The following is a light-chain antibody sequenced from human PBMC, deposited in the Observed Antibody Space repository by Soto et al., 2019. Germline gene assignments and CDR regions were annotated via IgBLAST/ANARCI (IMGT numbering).Light chain of an antibody. CDR1: QTIGTW. J-gene: IGKJ2*01. CDR2: KAS. V-gene: IGKV1-5*03. Sequence: DIQLTQSPSTLSASVGDRVIITCRASQTIGTWLAWYQERPGKATRLLIYKASTLERGVPSRFSGSGSGTDFPLTISNLQPEDFATYYCHLYNTYSPTLGQGTKLEI. CDR3: HLYNTYSPT.